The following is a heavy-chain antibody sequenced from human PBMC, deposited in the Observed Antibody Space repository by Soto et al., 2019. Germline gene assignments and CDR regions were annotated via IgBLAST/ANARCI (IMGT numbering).Heavy chain of an antibody. CDR1: GGSISSYY. CDR2: IYYSGST. V-gene: IGHV4-59*01. CDR3: ARGSSRPYYFDY. J-gene: IGHJ4*02. D-gene: IGHD1-26*01. Sequence: SETLSLTCTVSGGSISSYYWSWIRQPPGKGLECIGYIYYSGSTNYNPSLKSRVTISVDTSKNQFSLKLSSVTAADTAVYYCARGSSRPYYFDYWGQGTLVTVSS.